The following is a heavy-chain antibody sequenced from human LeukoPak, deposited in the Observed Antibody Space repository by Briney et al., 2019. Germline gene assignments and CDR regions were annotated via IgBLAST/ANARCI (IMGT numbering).Heavy chain of an antibody. D-gene: IGHD3-22*01. CDR3: AKDRAYYSDSSGYYLVRAYDY. CDR1: GFIFSSYW. V-gene: IGHV3-23*01. Sequence: GGSLRLSCAASGFIFSSYWMHWARHAPGKGLECVSAISGSGGSTYYADSVKGRFTISRDNSKNTLYLQMNSLRAEDTAVYYCAKDRAYYSDSSGYYLVRAYDYWGQGTLVTVSS. J-gene: IGHJ4*02. CDR2: ISGSGGST.